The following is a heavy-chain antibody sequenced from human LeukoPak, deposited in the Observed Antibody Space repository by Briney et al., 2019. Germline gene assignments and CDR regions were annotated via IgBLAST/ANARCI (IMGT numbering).Heavy chain of an antibody. Sequence: GGSLRLSCAASGFTVSSNYMSWVRQGPGKGLECVSVISNDGDTYYADSVKGRFTISRDTSKNTVSLQMNSLRAEDTAVYYCARDRTSRRWFGELGYAFDIWGQGTMVTVSS. CDR3: ARDRTSRRWFGELGYAFDI. J-gene: IGHJ3*02. V-gene: IGHV3-66*01. CDR2: ISNDGDT. D-gene: IGHD3-10*01. CDR1: GFTVSSNY.